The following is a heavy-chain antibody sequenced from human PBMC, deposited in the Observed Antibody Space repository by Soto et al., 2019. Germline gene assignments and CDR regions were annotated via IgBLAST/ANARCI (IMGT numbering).Heavy chain of an antibody. CDR3: AREPKYYDYVWRSYLHYGMDV. CDR1: GGSISSGDYY. Sequence: KPSETLSLTXTVSGGSISSGDYYWSWIRQPPGKGLEWIGYIYYSGSTYYNPSLKSRVTISVDTSKNQFSLKLSSVTAADTAVYYCAREPKYYDYVWRSYLHYGMDVWGQGTTVTVSS. D-gene: IGHD3-16*01. CDR2: IYYSGST. J-gene: IGHJ6*02. V-gene: IGHV4-30-4*01.